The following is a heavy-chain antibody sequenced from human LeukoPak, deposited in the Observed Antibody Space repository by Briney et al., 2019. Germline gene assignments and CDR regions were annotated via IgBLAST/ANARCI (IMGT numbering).Heavy chain of an antibody. CDR2: IKQDGSEK. CDR1: GFTFSSYW. J-gene: IGHJ4*02. Sequence: GGSLRLSCAASGFTFSSYWMSWVRQAPGKGLEWVANIKQDGSEKYYVDSVKGRFTISRDNAKNTLYLQMNSLRAEDTAVYYCARDWNPGYDFWSGYYLDYWGQGTLVTVSS. CDR3: ARDWNPGYDFWSGYYLDY. V-gene: IGHV3-7*01. D-gene: IGHD3-3*01.